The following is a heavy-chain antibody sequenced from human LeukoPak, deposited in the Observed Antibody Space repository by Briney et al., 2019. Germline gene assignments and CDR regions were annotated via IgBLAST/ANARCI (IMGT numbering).Heavy chain of an antibody. D-gene: IGHD1-26*01. V-gene: IGHV3-7*01. Sequence: GGSLRLSCAASGITFSSYAMSWVRQAPGKGLEWVANIKQDGSEKYYVDSVKGRFTISRDNAKNSLYLQMNSLRAEDTAVYYCARDRPVVGAHYYYYGMDVWGQGTTVTVSS. CDR3: ARDRPVVGAHYYYYGMDV. CDR1: GITFSSYA. J-gene: IGHJ6*02. CDR2: IKQDGSEK.